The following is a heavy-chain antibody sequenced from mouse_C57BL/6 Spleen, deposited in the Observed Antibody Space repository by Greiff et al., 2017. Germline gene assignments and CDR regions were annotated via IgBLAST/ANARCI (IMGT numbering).Heavy chain of an antibody. CDR1: GFTFSSYA. J-gene: IGHJ4*01. D-gene: IGHD2-4*01. V-gene: IGHV5-4*03. CDR2: ISDGGRYT. CDR3: SSGRGDYDFTGAMDY. Sequence: EVKLVESGGGLVKPGGSLKLSCAASGFTFSSYAMSWVRQTPEKRLEWVATISDGGRYTYYPDNVKGRFTISRDNDKNNLYMQMSHLKSEDTAMYYCSSGRGDYDFTGAMDYWGQGTSVTVSS.